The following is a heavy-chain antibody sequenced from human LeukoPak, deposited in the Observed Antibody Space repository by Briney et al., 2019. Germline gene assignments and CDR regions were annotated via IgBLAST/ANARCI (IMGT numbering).Heavy chain of an antibody. J-gene: IGHJ3*02. Sequence: ASVKVSCKVSGYTLTELSMHWVRQAPGKGLEWMGGFDPGDGVTIYAQKFQGRVTMTEDTSTDTAYMELSSLRSEDTAVYYCATVSGGSYYGAFDIWGQGTMVTVSS. D-gene: IGHD1-26*01. CDR2: FDPGDGVT. CDR1: GYTLTELS. V-gene: IGHV1-24*01. CDR3: ATVSGGSYYGAFDI.